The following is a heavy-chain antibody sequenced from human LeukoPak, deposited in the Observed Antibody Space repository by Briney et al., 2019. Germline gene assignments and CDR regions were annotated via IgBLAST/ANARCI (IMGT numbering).Heavy chain of an antibody. Sequence: PSETLSLTCAVYGGSFSGYYWSWIREPPGKGLEWIGEINQSGSTNYNPSLKSRVTISVDTSKNQFSLNLRSVTAADTAVYSCAVVEGQPNYHHYMDVWGKGTTVTVSS. V-gene: IGHV4-34*01. CDR2: INQSGST. D-gene: IGHD1-7*01. CDR3: AVVEGQPNYHHYMDV. CDR1: GGSFSGYY. J-gene: IGHJ6*03.